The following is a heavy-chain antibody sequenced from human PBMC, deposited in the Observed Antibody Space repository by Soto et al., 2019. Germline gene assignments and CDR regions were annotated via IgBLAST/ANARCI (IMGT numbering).Heavy chain of an antibody. V-gene: IGHV3-7*01. Sequence: ALRLSCAASGFTFSNYWMTWVRQAPGKGLEWVANIKEDGSEKHYVDSVKGRFTISRDNAKNSLYLQMNSLRVEDTAVYFCSRDVVVGAKALNFWGQGALVTVSS. D-gene: IGHD2-15*01. J-gene: IGHJ4*02. CDR2: IKEDGSEK. CDR1: GFTFSNYW. CDR3: SRDVVVGAKALNF.